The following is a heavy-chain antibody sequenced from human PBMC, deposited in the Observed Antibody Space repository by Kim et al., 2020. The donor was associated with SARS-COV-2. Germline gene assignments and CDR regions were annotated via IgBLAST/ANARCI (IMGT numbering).Heavy chain of an antibody. CDR2: GSLK. V-gene: IGHV3-7*04. Sequence: GSLKAEVDSVKGRFTIARDNAKNSLSLLMNSLRPEDTAVYFCARGWMPDYWGQGTLVTVSS. D-gene: IGHD5-12*01. J-gene: IGHJ4*02. CDR3: ARGWMPDY.